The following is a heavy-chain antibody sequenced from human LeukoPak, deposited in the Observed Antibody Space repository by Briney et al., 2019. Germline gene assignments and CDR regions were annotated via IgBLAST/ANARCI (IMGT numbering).Heavy chain of an antibody. D-gene: IGHD6-6*01. CDR3: ARDRGASSPFYFDY. CDR2: ISAYNGNT. CDR1: GYTFTSYG. V-gene: IGHV1-18*01. J-gene: IGHJ4*02. Sequence: VASVKVSCTASGYTFTSYGISWVRQAPGQGLEWMGWISAYNGNTNYAQKLQGRVTMTTDTSTSTAYMELRSLRSDDTAVYYCARDRGASSPFYFDYWGQGTLVTVSS.